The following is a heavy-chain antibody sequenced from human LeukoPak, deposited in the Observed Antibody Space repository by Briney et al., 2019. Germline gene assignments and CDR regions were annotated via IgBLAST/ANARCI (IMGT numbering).Heavy chain of an antibody. V-gene: IGHV3-66*01. CDR3: ARDGGSFGYDYFDF. Sequence: GGSLRLSCAASGFTVSNNHMSWVRQAPGKGLEWVSLINVDGSTSYADSVKGRFTISRDDSKNTVLLQMNSLRVDDTAVHYCARDGGSFGYDYFDFWGQGNLVSVSS. CDR2: INVDGST. J-gene: IGHJ4*02. CDR1: GFTVSNNH. D-gene: IGHD2-15*01.